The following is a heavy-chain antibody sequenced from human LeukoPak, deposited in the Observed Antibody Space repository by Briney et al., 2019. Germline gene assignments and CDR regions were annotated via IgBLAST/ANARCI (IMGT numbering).Heavy chain of an antibody. Sequence: GGSLRLSCVASGFSFSTSSMSWVRQSPGKGLEWLANIKEDGSGKVYVDSVKGRFTISRDNAKNSLYLQMNTLRVDDSAVYYCARDPYSGKYGAFDIWGQGTMVTISS. V-gene: IGHV3-7*01. CDR3: ARDPYSGKYGAFDI. J-gene: IGHJ3*02. D-gene: IGHD1-26*01. CDR1: GFSFSTSS. CDR2: IKEDGSGK.